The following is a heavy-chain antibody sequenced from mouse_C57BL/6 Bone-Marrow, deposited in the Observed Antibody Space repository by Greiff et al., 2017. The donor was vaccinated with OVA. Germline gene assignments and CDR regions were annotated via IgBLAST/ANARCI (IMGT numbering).Heavy chain of an antibody. Sequence: QVQLQQSGPELVKPGASVKLSCKASGYAFSSSWMNWVKQRPGQGLEWIGRIYPGDGDTNYNRKFKGKATLTADKSSSTAYMQLSSLTSEDSAVYFCAPITTVVDYFDCWGQGTTLTVSS. CDR1: GYAFSSSW. CDR3: APITTVVDYFDC. J-gene: IGHJ2*01. V-gene: IGHV1-82*01. CDR2: IYPGDGDT. D-gene: IGHD1-1*01.